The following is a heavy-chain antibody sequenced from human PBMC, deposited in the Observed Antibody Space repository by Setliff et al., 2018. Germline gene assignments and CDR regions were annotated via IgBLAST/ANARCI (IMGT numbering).Heavy chain of an antibody. CDR2: MYTSGTT. Sequence: SSETLSLTCTVSRGSISSSYWSWIRLPPGKGLEWIGYMYTSGTTEYNPSLNSRVTMSLDTSKNQFSLNLSSVTAADTAVYYCARGGGVAAAAWFDPWGQGTLGTV. V-gene: IGHV4-4*08. D-gene: IGHD6-13*01. CDR3: ARGGGVAAAAWFDP. CDR1: RGSISSSY. J-gene: IGHJ5*02.